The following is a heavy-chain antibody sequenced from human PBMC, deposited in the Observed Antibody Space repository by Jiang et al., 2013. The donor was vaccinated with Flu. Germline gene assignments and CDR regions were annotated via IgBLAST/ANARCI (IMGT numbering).Heavy chain of an antibody. Sequence: VQLVESGAEVKKPGESLKISCKGSGYGFYGYWIAWVRQIPGKGLEWMGTIYPDDSQTKYSPSFQGQVTISADKSISTAYLQWSSLRASDTAIYYCARFGGITFTRAFFDYWGQGTLVTVSS. V-gene: IGHV5-51*03. CDR2: IYPDDSQT. D-gene: IGHD1-1*01. CDR3: ARFGGITFTRAFFDY. CDR1: GYGFYGYW. J-gene: IGHJ4*02.